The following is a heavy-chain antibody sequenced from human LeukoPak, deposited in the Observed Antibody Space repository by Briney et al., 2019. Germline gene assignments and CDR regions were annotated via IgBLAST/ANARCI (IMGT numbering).Heavy chain of an antibody. V-gene: IGHV3-30*03. CDR3: ARGGIVVVPAALDI. D-gene: IGHD2-2*01. CDR2: ISYDGSNK. CDR1: GFTFSSYG. Sequence: GGSLRLSCAASGFTFSSYGMHRVRQAPGKGLEWVAVISYDGSNKYYADSVKGRFTISRDNSKNTLYLQMNSLRAEDTAVYYCARGGIVVVPAALDIWGQGTMVTVSS. J-gene: IGHJ3*02.